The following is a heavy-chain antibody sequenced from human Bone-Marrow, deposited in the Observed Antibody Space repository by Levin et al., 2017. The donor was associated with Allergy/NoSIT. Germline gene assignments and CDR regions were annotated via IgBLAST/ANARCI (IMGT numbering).Heavy chain of an antibody. CDR1: GFTFNNYG. D-gene: IGHD2-21*01. J-gene: IGHJ4*02. CDR3: AKWASYCGGDCYWFAPFDC. CDR2: ISGSGNNI. V-gene: IGHV3-23*01. Sequence: AGGSLRLSCAASGFTFNNYGLSWVRQAPGKGLEWVSAISGSGNNIYYADSVRGRFTISRDNSKNTLDLQFNSLTAEDTAVYYCAKWASYCGGDCYWFAPFDCWGQGALVTVSS.